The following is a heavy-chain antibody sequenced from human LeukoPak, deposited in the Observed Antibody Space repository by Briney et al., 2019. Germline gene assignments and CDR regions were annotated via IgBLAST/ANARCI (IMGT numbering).Heavy chain of an antibody. CDR3: AKDPRGYSYGLFDY. Sequence: GGSLRLSCAASGFTFSSYGMHWVRQAPGKGLEWVAFIRYDGSNKYYADSVKGRFTISRDNSKNTLYLQVNSLRAEDTAVYYCAKDPRGYSYGLFDYWGQGTLVTVSS. CDR2: IRYDGSNK. D-gene: IGHD5-18*01. V-gene: IGHV3-30*02. J-gene: IGHJ4*02. CDR1: GFTFSSYG.